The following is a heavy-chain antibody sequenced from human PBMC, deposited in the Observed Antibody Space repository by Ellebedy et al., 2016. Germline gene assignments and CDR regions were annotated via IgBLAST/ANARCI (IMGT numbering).Heavy chain of an antibody. V-gene: IGHV3-7*01. Sequence: GESLKISXAASGFTFSSYSMNWVRQAPGKGLEWVANIKQDGSEKYYVDSVKGRFTISRDNAKNSLYLQMNSLRAEDTAVYYCARDQEVEWELRGKAGGDYWGQGTLVTVSS. CDR3: ARDQEVEWELRGKAGGDY. CDR2: IKQDGSEK. CDR1: GFTFSSYS. D-gene: IGHD1-26*01. J-gene: IGHJ4*02.